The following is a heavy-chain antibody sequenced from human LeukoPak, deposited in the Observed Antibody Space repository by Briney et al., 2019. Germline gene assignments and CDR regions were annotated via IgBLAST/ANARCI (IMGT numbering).Heavy chain of an antibody. V-gene: IGHV4-4*07. D-gene: IGHD3-3*01. J-gene: IGHJ6*01. Sequence: SETLSLTCTVSGGSISSYYWSWIRQPPGKGLEWVGRIYTSGSTNYNPSPKSRVTMSVDTSRNQFSLKLSSVTAADTAVYYCARGSRITIFGVVIGVWGKGTTVTVSS. CDR3: ARGSRITIFGVVIGV. CDR2: IYTSGST. CDR1: GGSISSYY.